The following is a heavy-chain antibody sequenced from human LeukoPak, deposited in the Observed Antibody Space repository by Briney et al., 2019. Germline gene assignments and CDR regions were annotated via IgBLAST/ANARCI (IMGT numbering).Heavy chain of an antibody. CDR2: IDASGST. Sequence: SETLSLTCTVSGASVSSYYWIWIRQPAGRGLEWIGRIDASGSTNYNPSLKSRVTISVDTSKNQFSLKLSSVTAADTAVYYCARSPHQQYDYFDYWGQGTLVTVSS. D-gene: IGHD2-2*01. J-gene: IGHJ4*02. V-gene: IGHV4-4*07. CDR1: GASVSSYY. CDR3: ARSPHQQYDYFDY.